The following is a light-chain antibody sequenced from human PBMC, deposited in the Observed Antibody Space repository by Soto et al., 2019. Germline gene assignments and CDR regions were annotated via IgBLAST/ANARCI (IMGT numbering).Light chain of an antibody. CDR3: QSYDSSLSASV. V-gene: IGLV1-40*01. CDR2: DNT. J-gene: IGLJ3*02. CDR1: SSNIGTGYD. Sequence: QSVLTQPPSVSGAPGQRVTISCTGSSSNIGTGYDVHWYQQLPGTAPKLLIYDNTNRPSGVPDRFSASKSGTSASLAITGLQAEDEADYYCQSYDSSLSASVFGGGTKVTVL.